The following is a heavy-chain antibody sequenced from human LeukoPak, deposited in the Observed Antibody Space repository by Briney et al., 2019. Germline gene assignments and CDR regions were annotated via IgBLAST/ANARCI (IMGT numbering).Heavy chain of an antibody. J-gene: IGHJ5*02. CDR1: GYTFTSYY. D-gene: IGHD1-1*01. CDR3: ARDRLGLTIGPPLREAFDP. Sequence: GASVKVSCKASGYTFTSYYMHWVRQAPGQGLEWMGIINPSGGSTSYAQKFQGRVTMTRDTSTSTVYMELSRLRSDDTAVYYCARDRLGLTIGPPLREAFDPWGQGTLVTVSS. CDR2: INPSGGST. V-gene: IGHV1-46*01.